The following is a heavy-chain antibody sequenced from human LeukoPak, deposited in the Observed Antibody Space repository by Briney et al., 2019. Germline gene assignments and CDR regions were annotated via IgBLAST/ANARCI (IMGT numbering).Heavy chain of an antibody. Sequence: GGXLRLSCAASGFTFSSYSMNWVRQAPGKGLEWVSSISSSSTYIYYADPVKGRFTISRDNAKNSLYLQMNSLRAEDTAVYYCARDSEALSYMDVWGKGTTVTDSS. CDR3: ARDSEALSYMDV. CDR2: ISSSSTYI. D-gene: IGHD2/OR15-2a*01. CDR1: GFTFSSYS. J-gene: IGHJ6*03. V-gene: IGHV3-21*01.